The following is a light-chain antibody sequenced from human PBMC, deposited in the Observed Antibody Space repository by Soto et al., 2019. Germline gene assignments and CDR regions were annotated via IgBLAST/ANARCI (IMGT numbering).Light chain of an antibody. CDR3: QQSSNWPPGFT. Sequence: EIVLTQSPATLSLSPGERATLSCRASQSVSSYLAWYQQKPGQAPRLLIYDASNRATGIPARFSGSGSGTDFTLTISSLEPEDFAVYYCQQSSNWPPGFTFGPGTKVDIK. CDR1: QSVSSY. J-gene: IGKJ3*01. V-gene: IGKV3-11*01. CDR2: DAS.